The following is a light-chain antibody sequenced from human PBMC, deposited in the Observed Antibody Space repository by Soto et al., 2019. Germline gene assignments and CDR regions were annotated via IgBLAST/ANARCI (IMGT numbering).Light chain of an antibody. CDR2: DVS. CDR1: SSDVGGYNF. J-gene: IGLJ1*01. V-gene: IGLV2-14*01. CDR3: SSYTNSITLYV. Sequence: QSARNQPASGSGSPGQSITVSCTGTSSDVGGYNFVSWYQQHPGKAPKLMIYDVSNRPSGVSDRFSGSKSGNTASLTISGLQAEDEADYYCSSYTNSITLYVFGTGTKVTVL.